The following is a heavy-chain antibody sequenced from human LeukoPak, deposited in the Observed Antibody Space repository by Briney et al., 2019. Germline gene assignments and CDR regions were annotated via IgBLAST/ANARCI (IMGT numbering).Heavy chain of an antibody. Sequence: GGSLRLSCAASGVTFSTYTMSWVRPRPGKGLEWVSNNSPRGDITQYADSVKGHFTISRDNSESTLFLQMTSLRAEDTAVYYCARKSSGHHPFDCWGQGTLVTVSS. CDR3: ARKSSGHHPFDC. CDR2: NSPRGDIT. V-gene: IGHV3-23*01. CDR1: GVTFSTYT. J-gene: IGHJ4*02. D-gene: IGHD2-15*01.